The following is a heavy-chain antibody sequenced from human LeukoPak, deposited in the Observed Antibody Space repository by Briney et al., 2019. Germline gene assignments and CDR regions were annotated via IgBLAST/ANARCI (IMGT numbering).Heavy chain of an antibody. CDR3: ARQQIRGGIFGDFDY. J-gene: IGHJ4*02. D-gene: IGHD3-10*01. CDR1: GGSFSGYY. Sequence: SETLSLTCAVYGGSFSGYYWSWIRQPPGKGLEWIGWVHYSGRTNFNPSLKSRVTISLDTSKNQFSLKLNSVTAADTAIYYCARQQIRGGIFGDFDYWGPGSLVTVSS. CDR2: VHYSGRT. V-gene: IGHV4-59*01.